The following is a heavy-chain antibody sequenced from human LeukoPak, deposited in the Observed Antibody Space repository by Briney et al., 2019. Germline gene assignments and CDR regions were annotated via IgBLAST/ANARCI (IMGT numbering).Heavy chain of an antibody. Sequence: SETLSLTCTVSGGSTSSYYWSWIRQPPGKGLEWIEYIYYSGSTNYNPSLKSRVTISVDTSKNQFSLKLSSVTAADTAVYYCARDYYGSGRWGQGTLVTVSS. CDR2: IYYSGST. V-gene: IGHV4-59*01. J-gene: IGHJ4*02. CDR1: GGSTSSYY. CDR3: ARDYYGSGR. D-gene: IGHD3-10*01.